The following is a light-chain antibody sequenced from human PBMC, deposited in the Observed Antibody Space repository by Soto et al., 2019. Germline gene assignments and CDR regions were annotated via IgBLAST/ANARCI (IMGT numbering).Light chain of an antibody. Sequence: VVTQSPATLSVFPGETATLSRRASQSVSSDLAWYQQRPGPAPRLLIYGASTRAPWNPARFRGSRSGTEFRLTTSSLQSEDFAADECQQYNTCHHKMAFGRGTKVEIK. CDR2: GAS. CDR1: QSVSSD. J-gene: IGKJ4*02. V-gene: IGKV3-15*01. CDR3: QQYNTCHHKMA.